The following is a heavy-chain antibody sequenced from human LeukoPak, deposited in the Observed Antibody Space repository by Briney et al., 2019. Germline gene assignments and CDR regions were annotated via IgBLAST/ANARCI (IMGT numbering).Heavy chain of an antibody. J-gene: IGHJ2*01. D-gene: IGHD1-26*01. Sequence: PGGSLRLSCAASGFTFSSYAMSWVRQAPGKGLEWVSAISGSGGSTYYADSVKGRFTISRDNSKNTLYLQVNSLRAEDTAAYFCAKSGTMGATRFDWYFDLWGRGTQVIVSS. CDR1: GFTFSSYA. V-gene: IGHV3-23*01. CDR2: ISGSGGST. CDR3: AKSGTMGATRFDWYFDL.